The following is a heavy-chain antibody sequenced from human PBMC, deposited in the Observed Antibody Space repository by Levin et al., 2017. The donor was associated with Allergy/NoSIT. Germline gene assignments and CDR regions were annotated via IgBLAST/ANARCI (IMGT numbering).Heavy chain of an antibody. J-gene: IGHJ4*02. CDR3: TTYISSWYYFDS. CDR1: GITFSNAW. CDR2: IKSKTDGGTA. V-gene: IGHV3-15*01. D-gene: IGHD6-13*01. Sequence: GESLKISCTASGITFSNAWMSWARQAPGKGLEWVGRIKSKTDGGTADYASPVKGRFTISRDDSENTLYLQMNSLKTEDTAVYYCTTYISSWYYFDSWGQGTLVTVSS.